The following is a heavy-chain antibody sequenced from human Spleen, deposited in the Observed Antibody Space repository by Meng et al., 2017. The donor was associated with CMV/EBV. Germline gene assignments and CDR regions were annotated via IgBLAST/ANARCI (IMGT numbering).Heavy chain of an antibody. V-gene: IGHV3-9*01. CDR3: VRDVRLRQLDY. D-gene: IGHD5-12*01. CDR2: INWNSGNI. J-gene: IGHJ4*02. CDR1: GFIFHDYT. Sequence: SLKISCTASGFIFHDYTMHWVRQAPGKGLEWVSGINWNSGNIFYADSVRGRFTISRDNAKNSLYLQMNSLRAEDTAVYYCVRDVRLRQLDYWGQGTLVTVSS.